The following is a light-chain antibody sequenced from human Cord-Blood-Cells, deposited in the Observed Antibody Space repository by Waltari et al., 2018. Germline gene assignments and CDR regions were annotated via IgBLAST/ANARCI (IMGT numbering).Light chain of an antibody. CDR1: SSDVGSYNL. CDR2: EVS. CDR3: CSYAGSSTWV. Sequence: QSALTQPASVSGSPRQSITISCTGTSSDVGSYNLASWYQQHPGKAPKVMIYEVSKRPSGVSNRFSGSKSGNTASLTIAGLQAEDEADYYCCSYAGSSTWVFGGGTKLTVL. V-gene: IGLV2-23*02. J-gene: IGLJ3*02.